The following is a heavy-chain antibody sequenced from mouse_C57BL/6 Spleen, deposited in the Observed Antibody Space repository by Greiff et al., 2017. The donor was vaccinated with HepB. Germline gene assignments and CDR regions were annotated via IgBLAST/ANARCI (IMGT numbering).Heavy chain of an antibody. CDR2: IYPGDGDT. CDR3: ARESTTVVATPFAY. J-gene: IGHJ3*01. V-gene: IGHV1-80*01. D-gene: IGHD1-1*01. Sequence: VQLVESGAELVKPGASVKISCKASGYAFSSYWMNWVKQRPGKGLEWIGQIYPGDGDTNYNGKFKGKATLTADKSSSSAYMQLSSLTSEDSAVYFCARESTTVVATPFAYWGQGTLVTVSA. CDR1: GYAFSSYW.